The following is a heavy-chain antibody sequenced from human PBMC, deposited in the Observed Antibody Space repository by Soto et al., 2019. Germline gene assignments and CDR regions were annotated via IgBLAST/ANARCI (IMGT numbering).Heavy chain of an antibody. J-gene: IGHJ5*02. CDR3: ATKGSKFNYGGNTGWFDT. D-gene: IGHD4-17*01. CDR2: IKQDGSEK. Sequence: PGESXRLSCAASGVTFSSYGIIGFRHAPGKGLEWVANIKQDGSEKYYVDSVKGRFTISRDNAKNSLYLQMNSLRAEDTAVYYSATKGSKFNYGGNTGWFDTWGQRTLVTVSS. V-gene: IGHV3-7*01. CDR1: GVTFSSYG.